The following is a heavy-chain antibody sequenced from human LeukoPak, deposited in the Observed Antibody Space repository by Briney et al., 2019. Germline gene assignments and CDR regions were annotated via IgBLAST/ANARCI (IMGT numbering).Heavy chain of an antibody. Sequence: SETLSLTCTVSGYSISSGYYWDWVRQPPGKGLEWIGSIYHSGSTYYNPSLKSRVTISVDTSKNQFSLKLSSVTAADSAVYYCAREMQQLVREGFDYWGQGTLVTVSS. V-gene: IGHV4-38-2*02. CDR2: IYHSGST. J-gene: IGHJ4*02. D-gene: IGHD6-13*01. CDR3: AREMQQLVREGFDY. CDR1: GYSISSGYY.